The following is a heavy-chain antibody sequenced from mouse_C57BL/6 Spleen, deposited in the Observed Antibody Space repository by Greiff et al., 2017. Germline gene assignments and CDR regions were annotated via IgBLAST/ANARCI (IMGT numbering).Heavy chain of an antibody. Sequence: EVQVVESGGGLVQPGGSLSLSCAASGFTFTDYYMSWVRQPPGKALEWLGFIRNKANGYTTEYSASVKGRFTITSDNSQSILYLQMNALRAEDSATYYCARLGMDYWGQGTSVTVSS. CDR3: ARLGMDY. J-gene: IGHJ4*01. CDR2: IRNKANGYTT. V-gene: IGHV7-3*01. D-gene: IGHD4-1*01. CDR1: GFTFTDYY.